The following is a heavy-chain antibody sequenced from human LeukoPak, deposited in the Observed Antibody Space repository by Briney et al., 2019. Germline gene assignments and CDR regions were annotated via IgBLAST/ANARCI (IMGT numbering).Heavy chain of an antibody. CDR2: INAGNGNT. J-gene: IGHJ4*02. V-gene: IGHV1-3*01. CDR3: ARDLGDY. Sequence: ASVKVSCKASGYIFTSYSIHWVRQAPGQRLEWMGWINAGNGNTKYSQKFQGRVTITRDTSASTAYMELSSLRSEDTAVYYCARDLGDYWGQGTLVTVSS. CDR1: GYIFTSYS.